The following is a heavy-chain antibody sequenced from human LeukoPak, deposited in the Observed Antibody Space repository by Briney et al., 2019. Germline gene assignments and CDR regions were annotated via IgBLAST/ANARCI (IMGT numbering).Heavy chain of an antibody. CDR2: IYYSGST. J-gene: IGHJ6*02. CDR3: VGEYSGSYSYYYGMDV. CDR1: GGSISSGDYY. V-gene: IGHV4-30-4*01. D-gene: IGHD1-26*01. Sequence: SQTLSLTCTVSGGSISSGDYYWSWIRQPPGKGLEWMGYIYYSGSTYYNPSLKSRVTISLDTSKNHFSLKLSSVTAADTAVYYCVGEYSGSYSYYYGMDVWGQGTTVTVSS.